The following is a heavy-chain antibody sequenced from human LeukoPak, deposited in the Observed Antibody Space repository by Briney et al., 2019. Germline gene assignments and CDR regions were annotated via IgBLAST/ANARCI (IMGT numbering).Heavy chain of an antibody. CDR3: ARAHYSYYYMDV. V-gene: IGHV4-4*02. J-gene: IGHJ6*03. CDR1: GGSISSSNW. Sequence: KPSETLSLTCAVSGGSISSSNWLSWVRPPPGKGLAWIGEIYHSGNKYYKQSVKSRVTISVDTSKSQFSLKLSSVTAADTAVYYCARAHYSYYYMDVWGKGTTVTISS. CDR2: IYHSGNK.